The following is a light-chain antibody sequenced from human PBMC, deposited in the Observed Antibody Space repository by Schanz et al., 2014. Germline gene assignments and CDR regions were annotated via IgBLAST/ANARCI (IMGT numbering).Light chain of an antibody. Sequence: DIVMTQSPLSLPVTPGEPASISCRSSQGLLHSDGYNYLDWYLQKPGQSPQLLIFLGSNRASGAPDRFSGSGSGTDFTLKISRVEAEDVGVYYCMQALETPRTFGQGTKVEIK. CDR1: QGLLHSDGYNY. CDR2: LGS. V-gene: IGKV2-28*01. J-gene: IGKJ1*01. CDR3: MQALETPRT.